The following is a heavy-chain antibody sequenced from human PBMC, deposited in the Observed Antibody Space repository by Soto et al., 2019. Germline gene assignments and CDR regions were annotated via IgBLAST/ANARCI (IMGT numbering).Heavy chain of an antibody. CDR3: ARTDRDFYGLDV. CDR1: GFTFRNYD. Sequence: EVQLVESGGGLVQPGGSLRLSCEASGFTFRNYDMHWVRQGTGKGLEWVSGISAAGDPDYADSVEGRFTISRENAQNSFFLQMYSLRVGDTAVYYSARTDRDFYGLDVWGQGTTVIVSS. CDR2: ISAAGDP. V-gene: IGHV3-13*05. J-gene: IGHJ6*02.